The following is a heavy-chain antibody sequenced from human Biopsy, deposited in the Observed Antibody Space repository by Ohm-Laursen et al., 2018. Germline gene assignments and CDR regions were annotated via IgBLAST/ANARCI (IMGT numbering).Heavy chain of an antibody. CDR1: GYAVTEFS. CDR2: FAPENGKT. D-gene: IGHD1-1*01. CDR3: AADINVWNVNY. J-gene: IGHJ4*02. Sequence: ASVKVSCKLSGYAVTEFSMHWVRQAPGKGLEWMGGFAPENGKTIYAQKFQGRVTMTEDTSTDTAYMELSSLRSEDTAVYYCAADINVWNVNYWGQGTQVTVSS. V-gene: IGHV1-24*01.